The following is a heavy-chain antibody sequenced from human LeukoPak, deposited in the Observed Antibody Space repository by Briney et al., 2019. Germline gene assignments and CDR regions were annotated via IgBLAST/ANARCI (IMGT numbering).Heavy chain of an antibody. CDR2: INPNGGGT. CDR3: ARDSYSGSYYY. J-gene: IGHJ4*02. Sequence: ASVTVSCKASGYTFTGYYMHWVRQAPGQGLEWMGWINPNGGGTNYAQQFQGRVTMTSDTSISTAYMELSSLRSDDTAVYYCARDSYSGSYYYWGQGTLVTVS. D-gene: IGHD1-26*01. CDR1: GYTFTGYY. V-gene: IGHV1-2*02.